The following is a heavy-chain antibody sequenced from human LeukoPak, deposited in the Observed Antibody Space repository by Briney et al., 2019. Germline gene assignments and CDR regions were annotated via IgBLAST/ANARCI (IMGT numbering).Heavy chain of an antibody. CDR3: ARVDPYYDFWSGYPKGGRFDY. D-gene: IGHD3-3*01. J-gene: IGHJ4*02. V-gene: IGHV4-34*01. Sequence: PSETLSLTCAVYGGSFSGYYWSWIRQPPGKGLEWIGEINHSGSTNYNPSLKSRVTISVDTSKNQFSLKLSSVTAADTAVYYCARVDPYYDFWSGYPKGGRFDYWGQGTLVTVSS. CDR2: INHSGST. CDR1: GGSFSGYY.